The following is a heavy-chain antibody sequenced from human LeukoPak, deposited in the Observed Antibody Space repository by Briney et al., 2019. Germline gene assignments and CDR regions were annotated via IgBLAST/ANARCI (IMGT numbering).Heavy chain of an antibody. J-gene: IGHJ3*02. V-gene: IGHV1-69*04. Sequence: ASVKVSCKASGYTFTSYGISWVRQAPGQGLEWMGRIIPILGIANYAQKFQGRVTITADKSTSTAYMELSSLRSEDTAVYYCARGRRITMIVVVIAEDAFDIWGQGTMVTVSS. CDR3: ARGRRITMIVVVIAEDAFDI. CDR2: IIPILGIA. D-gene: IGHD3-22*01. CDR1: GYTFTSYG.